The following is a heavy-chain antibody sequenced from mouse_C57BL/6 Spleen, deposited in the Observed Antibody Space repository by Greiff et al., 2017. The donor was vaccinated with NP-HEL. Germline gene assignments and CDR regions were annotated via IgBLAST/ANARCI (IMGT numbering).Heavy chain of an antibody. CDR3: ASGYGSSLYYFDY. D-gene: IGHD1-1*01. CDR2: IHPNSGST. J-gene: IGHJ2*01. CDR1: GYTFTSYW. V-gene: IGHV1-64*01. Sequence: QVQLQQPGAELVKPGASVKLSCKASGYTFTSYWMHWVKQRPGQGLEWIGMIHPNSGSTNYNEKFKSKATLTVDKSSSTAYMQLSSLTSEDSAVYYCASGYGSSLYYFDYWGQGTTLTVSS.